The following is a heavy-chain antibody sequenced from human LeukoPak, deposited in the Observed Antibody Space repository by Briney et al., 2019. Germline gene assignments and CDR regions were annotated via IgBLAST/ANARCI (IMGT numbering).Heavy chain of an antibody. Sequence: GRSLRLSCAASGFTFSSYAMHWVRQAPGKGLEWVAFIRYDGSNKYYADSVKGRFTISRDNSKNTLYLQMNSLRAEDTAVYYCAKDRVEYFDYWGQGTLVTVSS. D-gene: IGHD2-15*01. CDR3: AKDRVEYFDY. J-gene: IGHJ4*02. V-gene: IGHV3-30*02. CDR1: GFTFSSYA. CDR2: IRYDGSNK.